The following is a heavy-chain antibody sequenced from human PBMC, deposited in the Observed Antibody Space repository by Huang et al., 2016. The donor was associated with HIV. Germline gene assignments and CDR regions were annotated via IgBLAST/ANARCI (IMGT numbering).Heavy chain of an antibody. V-gene: IGHV4-34*01. Sequence: QGRLQQWGAGMLKPSETLSLTCAVYGGSFSRYYWTWVRQPPGRGLEWSGEISQSGTTNYNTSLESRVTISGDTSKNQFSLRLTSVTAADTATYFCARAPAGNDYSLYNYYGLDIWGQGTTVTVSS. CDR1: GGSFSRYY. D-gene: IGHD2-15*01. J-gene: IGHJ6*02. CDR3: ARAPAGNDYSLYNYYGLDI. CDR2: ISQSGTT.